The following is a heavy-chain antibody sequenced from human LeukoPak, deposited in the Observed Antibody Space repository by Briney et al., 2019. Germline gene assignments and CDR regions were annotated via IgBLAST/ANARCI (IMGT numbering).Heavy chain of an antibody. D-gene: IGHD2-2*01. CDR1: GYSFTSYW. CDR2: IYPGDSDT. Sequence: GESLKISCKGSGYSFTSYWIGWVRQMPGKGLEWMGIIYPGDSDTRYSPSFQGQVTTSADKSIGTAYLQWSSLKASDTAMYYCARRYCSSTSCSYFDYWGQGTLVTVSS. V-gene: IGHV5-51*01. CDR3: ARRYCSSTSCSYFDY. J-gene: IGHJ4*02.